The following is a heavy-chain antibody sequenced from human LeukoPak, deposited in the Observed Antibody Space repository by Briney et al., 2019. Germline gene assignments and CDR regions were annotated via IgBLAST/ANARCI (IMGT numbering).Heavy chain of an antibody. D-gene: IGHD3-9*01. CDR3: AKQPLPPVTYYTILNVLRYFDLLFDY. CDR2: ISGSGGST. Sequence: PGGSLRLSCAASGFTFSSYAMSWVRQAPGKGLEWVSAISGSGGSTYYADSVKGRFTISRDNSKNTLYLQMNSLRAEDTTVYYCAKQPLPPVTYYTILNVLRYFDLLFDYWGQGTLVTVSS. CDR1: GFTFSSYA. V-gene: IGHV3-23*01. J-gene: IGHJ4*02.